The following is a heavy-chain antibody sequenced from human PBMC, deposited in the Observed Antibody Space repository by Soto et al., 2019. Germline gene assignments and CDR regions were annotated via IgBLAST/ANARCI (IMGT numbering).Heavy chain of an antibody. D-gene: IGHD5-18*01. CDR3: ARDEGPGRLYSYGYYYYGMDV. CDR2: TYYRSKWYN. J-gene: IGHJ6*02. V-gene: IGHV6-1*01. Sequence: SQTLSLTCAISGDSVSSNSAAWNWIRQSPSRGLEWLGRTYYRSKWYNDYAVSVKSRITINPDTSKNQFSLQLNSVTPEDTAVYYCARDEGPGRLYSYGYYYYGMDVWGQGTTVTVPS. CDR1: GDSVSSNSAA.